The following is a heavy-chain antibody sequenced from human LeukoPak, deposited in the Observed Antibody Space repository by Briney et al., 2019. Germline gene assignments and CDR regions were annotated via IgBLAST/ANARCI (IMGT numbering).Heavy chain of an antibody. CDR3: AKVGATTAPY. Sequence: PGRSLRLSCAAPGFTFSSYGMHWVRQAPGKGLEWVAVISYDGSNKYYADSVKGRFTISRDNSKNTLYLQMNSLRAEDTAVYYCAKVGATTAPYWGQGTLVTVSS. CDR1: GFTFSSYG. CDR2: ISYDGSNK. J-gene: IGHJ4*02. D-gene: IGHD1-26*01. V-gene: IGHV3-30*18.